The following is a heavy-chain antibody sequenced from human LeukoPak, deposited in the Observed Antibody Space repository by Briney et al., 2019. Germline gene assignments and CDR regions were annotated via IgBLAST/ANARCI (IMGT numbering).Heavy chain of an antibody. CDR1: GFTFDDYT. Sequence: PGGSLRLSCAASGFTFDDYTMHWVRQAPGKGLEWVSLISWDGGSTYYADSVKGRFTISRDNSKNSLYLQMNSLRTEDTALYYCAKDRYSGYDATPGGMDVWGRGTTVTVSS. D-gene: IGHD5-12*01. V-gene: IGHV3-43*01. CDR2: ISWDGGST. J-gene: IGHJ6*02. CDR3: AKDRYSGYDATPGGMDV.